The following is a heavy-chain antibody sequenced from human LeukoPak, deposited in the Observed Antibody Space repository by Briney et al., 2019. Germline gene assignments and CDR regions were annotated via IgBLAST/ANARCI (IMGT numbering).Heavy chain of an antibody. CDR2: ISSSSSYI. V-gene: IGHV3-21*01. D-gene: IGHD2-2*01. J-gene: IGHJ6*02. CDR3: ARDGCSSTSCLVFYYYYGMDV. Sequence: PGGSLRLSCVASGFTFSSYSMNWVRQAPGKGLEWVSSISSSSSYIYYADSVKGRFTISRDNAKNSLYLQMNSLRAEDTAVYYCARDGCSSTSCLVFYYYYGMDVWGQGTTVTVSS. CDR1: GFTFSSYS.